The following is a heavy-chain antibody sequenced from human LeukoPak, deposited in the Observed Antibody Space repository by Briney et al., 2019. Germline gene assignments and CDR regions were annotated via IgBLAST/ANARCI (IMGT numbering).Heavy chain of an antibody. CDR3: AREKYYDCWSGYSNDAFDI. Sequence: SETLSLTCTVSGGSISSGSYYWSWIRQPAGKGLEWIGRIYTSGSTNYNPSLKSRVTISVDTSKNQFSLKLSSVTAADTAVYYCAREKYYDCWSGYSNDAFDIWGQGTMVSVSS. D-gene: IGHD3-3*01. CDR1: GGSISSGSYY. CDR2: IYTSGST. J-gene: IGHJ3*02. V-gene: IGHV4-61*02.